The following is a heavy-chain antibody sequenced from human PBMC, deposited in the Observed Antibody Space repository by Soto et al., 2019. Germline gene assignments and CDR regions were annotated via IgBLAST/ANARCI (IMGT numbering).Heavy chain of an antibody. J-gene: IGHJ6*02. Sequence: SVTVSCKASGGTFSSYAISWVRQAPGQGLEWMGGIIPIFGTANYAQKFQGRVTITADESTSTAYMELSSLRSEDTAVYYCARNGGSGYCYYYYGRDVWGQGTTGIVSS. CDR2: IIPIFGTA. CDR3: ARNGGSGYCYYYYGRDV. CDR1: GGTFSSYA. V-gene: IGHV1-69*13. D-gene: IGHD1-26*01.